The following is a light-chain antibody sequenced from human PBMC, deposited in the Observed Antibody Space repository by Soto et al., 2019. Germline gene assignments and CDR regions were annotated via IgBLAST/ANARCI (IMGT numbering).Light chain of an antibody. CDR1: QNIASY. Sequence: DIQLTQSPATLSASVGDRVTFTCRARQNIASYLAWYQQKPGEAPNLLIHTASTLHGGVPSRFSGSGSGTDFTLTITSLQADDFATYYCQQHHGYSATFGQGTKVDIK. CDR2: TAS. CDR3: QQHHGYSAT. V-gene: IGKV1-9*01. J-gene: IGKJ1*01.